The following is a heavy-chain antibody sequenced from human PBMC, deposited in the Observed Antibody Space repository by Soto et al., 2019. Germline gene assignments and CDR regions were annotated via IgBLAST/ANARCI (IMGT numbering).Heavy chain of an antibody. V-gene: IGHV4-38-2*01. CDR3: ARGGDLVVVPAALHYGMDV. D-gene: IGHD2-2*01. CDR2: IYHSGST. CDR1: GYSISSGYY. Sequence: PSETLSLTCAVSGYSISSGYYWGWIRQPPGKGLEWIGSIYHSGSTYYNPSLKSRVTISVDTSKNQFSLKLSSVTAADTAVYYCARGGDLVVVPAALHYGMDVWGQGTRVTVSS. J-gene: IGHJ6*02.